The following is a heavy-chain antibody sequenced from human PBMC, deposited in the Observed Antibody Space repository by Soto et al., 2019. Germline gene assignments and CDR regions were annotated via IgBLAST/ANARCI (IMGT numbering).Heavy chain of an antibody. CDR3: ARVKGGNGPYYYGMDV. CDR1: GLTFRSYG. CDR2: INSDGSST. J-gene: IGHJ6*02. D-gene: IGHD2-15*01. Sequence: GGSLRHSCGAAGLTFRSYGIHWVRQAPGKGLVWVSRINSDGSSTSYADSVKGRFTISRDNAKNTLYLQMNSLRAEDTAVYYCARVKGGNGPYYYGMDVWGQGTTVTVSS. V-gene: IGHV3-74*01.